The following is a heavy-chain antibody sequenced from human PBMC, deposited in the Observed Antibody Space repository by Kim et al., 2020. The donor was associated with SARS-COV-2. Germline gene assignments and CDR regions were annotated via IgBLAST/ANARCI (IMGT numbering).Heavy chain of an antibody. Sequence: GGSLRLSCAASGFTFTSFAMNWVRQAPGKGLEWVPGIRGSSSSTYNADSVKGRFTFSRANSKYTSYLQLNSQRVKNMAVYYCEKDSYWDNIGMGDFDMWG. J-gene: IGHJ3*02. D-gene: IGHD3-16*01. CDR3: EKDSYWDNIGMGDFDM. CDR1: GFTFTSFA. CDR2: IRGSSSST. V-gene: IGHV3-23*01.